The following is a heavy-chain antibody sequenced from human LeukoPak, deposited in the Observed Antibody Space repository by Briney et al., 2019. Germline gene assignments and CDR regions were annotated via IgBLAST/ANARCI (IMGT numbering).Heavy chain of an antibody. CDR1: GGSISSYY. CDR2: IYYSGSS. CDR3: ARTGKEQLVPNWFDP. V-gene: IGHV4-59*01. Sequence: SETLSLTCTVSGGSISSYYRSWIRQPPGKGLEWIGYIYYSGSSNYNPSLKSRVTISVATPKNQFSLKLSSVTAADTAVYYCARTGKEQLVPNWFDPWGQGTLLT. D-gene: IGHD6-13*01. J-gene: IGHJ5*02.